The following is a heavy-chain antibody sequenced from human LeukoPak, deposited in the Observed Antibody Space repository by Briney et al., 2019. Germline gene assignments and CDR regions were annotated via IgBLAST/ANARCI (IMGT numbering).Heavy chain of an antibody. CDR2: ISGSSSTI. D-gene: IGHD3-3*01. CDR1: GFTFSSYS. J-gene: IGHJ4*02. Sequence: GGSLRLSSAASGFTFSSYSMSWVRQAPGKGLEWGSYISGSSSTIYYADSVKGRFTISRDNGENTLYLQMNSLRAEDTAVYYCARDRYDFWSGYLDYWGQGTLVTVSS. CDR3: ARDRYDFWSGYLDY. V-gene: IGHV3-48*01.